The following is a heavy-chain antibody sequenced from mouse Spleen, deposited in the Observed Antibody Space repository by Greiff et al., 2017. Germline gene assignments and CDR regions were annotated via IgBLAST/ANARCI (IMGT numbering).Heavy chain of an antibody. Sequence: QVQLQQPGAELVKPGASVKLSCKASGYTFTSYWMHWVKQRPGRGLEWIGRIDPNSGGTKYNEKFKSKATLTVDKPSSTAYMQLSSLTSEDSAVYYCARYRAGTGTGFAYWGQGTLVTVSA. CDR3: ARYRAGTGTGFAY. CDR1: GYTFTSYW. D-gene: IGHD4-1*01. CDR2: IDPNSGGT. J-gene: IGHJ3*01. V-gene: IGHV1-72*01.